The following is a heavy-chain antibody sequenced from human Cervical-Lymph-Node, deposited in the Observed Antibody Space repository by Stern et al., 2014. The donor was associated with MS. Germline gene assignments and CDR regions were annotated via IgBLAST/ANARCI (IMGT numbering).Heavy chain of an antibody. CDR2: IYSGGST. Sequence: EVHLVESGGGLVQPGGSLRLSCAASGFTVSSNYMSWVRQAPGKGLEWVSVIYSGGSTYYADSVKGRFTISRDNSKNTLYLQMNSLRAEDTAVYYCARAHYGDPYFDYWGQGTLVTVSS. CDR1: GFTVSSNY. V-gene: IGHV3-66*02. CDR3: ARAHYGDPYFDY. J-gene: IGHJ4*02. D-gene: IGHD4-17*01.